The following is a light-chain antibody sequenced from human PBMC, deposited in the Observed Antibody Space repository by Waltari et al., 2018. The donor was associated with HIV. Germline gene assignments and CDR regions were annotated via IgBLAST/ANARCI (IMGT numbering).Light chain of an antibody. CDR2: GVK. CDR1: NSDIGASDY. J-gene: IGLJ2*01. Sequence: QSALSQPASVSGSPGQSITLSCNGTNSDIGASDYVSWYQKFPDRAPRLLIYGVKKIPSQSPKLLMYGVKKRPAGVSTRFSGSKAANTASLTISGLQLEDEADFYCASLSHSLTLVVFGGGTHLTVL. CDR3: ASLSHSLTLVV. V-gene: IGLV2-14*01.